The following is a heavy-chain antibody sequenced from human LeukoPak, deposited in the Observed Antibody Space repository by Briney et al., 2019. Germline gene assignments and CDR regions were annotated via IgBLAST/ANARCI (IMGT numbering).Heavy chain of an antibody. CDR1: GFTFSSYA. CDR3: TTGLTDSHYYDSSGYYYRGPYHVDY. V-gene: IGHV3-15*01. Sequence: PGGSLRLSCAASGFTFSSYAMSWVRQAPGKGLEWVGRIKSKTDGGTTDYAAPVKGRFTISRDDSKNTLYLQMNSLKTEDTAVYYCTTGLTDSHYYDSSGYYYRGPYHVDYWGQGTLVTVSS. J-gene: IGHJ4*02. CDR2: IKSKTDGGTT. D-gene: IGHD3-22*01.